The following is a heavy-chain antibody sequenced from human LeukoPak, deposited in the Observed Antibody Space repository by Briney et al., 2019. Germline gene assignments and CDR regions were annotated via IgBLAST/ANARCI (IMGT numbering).Heavy chain of an antibody. CDR3: ASNPGPRSWFDP. CDR1: GGSFSGYY. V-gene: IGHV4-34*01. Sequence: SETLSLTCAVYGGSFSGYYWSWIRQPPGKGLEWIGEINHSGSTNYNPSLKSRVTISVDTSRNQFSLKLSSVTAADTAVYYCASNPGPRSWFDPWGQGTLVTVSS. J-gene: IGHJ5*02. CDR2: INHSGST.